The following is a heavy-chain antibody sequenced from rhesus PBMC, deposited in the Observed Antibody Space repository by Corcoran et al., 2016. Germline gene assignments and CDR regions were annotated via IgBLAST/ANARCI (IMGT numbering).Heavy chain of an antibody. J-gene: IGHJ5-2*02. Sequence: QVTLKESGPALVKPTQTLTLTCTFSGFSLSTSGMGVGWIRLPPGTALEWLASIYWDDDKYYSTSLKSRLTISKDTSKNQVVLTMTNMDPVDTATYYCARSRSGYSYRNSLDVWGRGVLVTVSS. D-gene: IGHD5-24*01. V-gene: IGHV2S1*01. CDR3: ARSRSGYSYRNSLDV. CDR1: GFSLSTSGMG. CDR2: IYWDDDK.